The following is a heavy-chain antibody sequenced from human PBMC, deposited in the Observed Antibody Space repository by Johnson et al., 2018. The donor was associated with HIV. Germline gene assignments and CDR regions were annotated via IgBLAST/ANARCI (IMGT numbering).Heavy chain of an antibody. CDR3: AREWGVITFGGVIPRNAFDI. D-gene: IGHD3-16*02. CDR2: ITQVGSET. CDR1: GFTFSSYW. Sequence: MQLVESGGGLVQPGGSLRLSCAASGFTFSSYWMSWVSQAPGKGLEWVANITQVGSETYDADSVKGRFPISRYNSKNTLYLQMNSLRDEDTAGYYCAREWGVITFGGVIPRNAFDIWGQGTMVTVSS. V-gene: IGHV3-7*01. J-gene: IGHJ3*02.